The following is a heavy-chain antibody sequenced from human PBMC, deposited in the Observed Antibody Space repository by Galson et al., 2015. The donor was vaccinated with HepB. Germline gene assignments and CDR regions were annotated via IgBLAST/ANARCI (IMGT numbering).Heavy chain of an antibody. CDR2: ISYNGSSK. CDR1: GFTFSSYG. J-gene: IGHJ4*02. Sequence: SLRLSCAASGFTFSSYGMHWVRQAPGKGLEWVAIISYNGSSKYYADSVKGRFTISRDNSKNTLYLQMNSLRAEDTAVYYCAKDHYRGVATSDFDYWGQGTLVTVSS. CDR3: AKDHYRGVATSDFDY. D-gene: IGHD5-12*01. V-gene: IGHV3-30*18.